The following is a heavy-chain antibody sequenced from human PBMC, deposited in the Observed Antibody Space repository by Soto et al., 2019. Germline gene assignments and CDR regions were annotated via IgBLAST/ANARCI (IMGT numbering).Heavy chain of an antibody. CDR2: FDPEDEET. CDR1: GYGNTLTKLP. D-gene: IGHD5-12*01. Sequence: ASVKVSCKVSGYGNTLTKLPMHWVRQAPGKGLEWMGGFDPEDEETIHALSFQGRLTLTDDTSTDTAYMELRSLRSEDTAVYYCVTLRLDMVTTITGFESWGQGTLVTVSS. J-gene: IGHJ4*02. CDR3: VTLRLDMVTTITGFES. V-gene: IGHV1-24*01.